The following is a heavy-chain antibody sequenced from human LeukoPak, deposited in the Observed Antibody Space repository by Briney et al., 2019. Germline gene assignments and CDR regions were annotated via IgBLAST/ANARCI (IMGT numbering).Heavy chain of an antibody. V-gene: IGHV3-23*01. CDR1: GFTLSSYA. CDR3: AKVRGSSTSLSIES. J-gene: IGHJ4*02. CDR2: FSGRGDNT. D-gene: IGHD2-2*01. Sequence: GGSLRLSCAASGFTLSSYAMSWVRQVPGKGLEWVSTFSGRGDNTYYADSVKGRFTLSRDNSKNTLYLEMNSLRAEDTAVYYCAKVRGSSTSLSIESWGQGTLVTVSS.